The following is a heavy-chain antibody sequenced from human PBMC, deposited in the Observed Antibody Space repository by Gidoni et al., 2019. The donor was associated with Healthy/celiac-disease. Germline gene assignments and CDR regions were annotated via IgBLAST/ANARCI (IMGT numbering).Heavy chain of an antibody. V-gene: IGHV3-7*01. J-gene: IGHJ4*02. D-gene: IGHD2-21*02. CDR1: GFPFSSYW. CDR3: ARVKYCGGDCWAYYFDY. Sequence: EVQLVESGGGLVQPGGSLSLSCAASGFPFSSYWMSWVRQAPGKGLEWVANRKQDGSEKYYVDSVKGRFTISRDNAKNSLYLQMNSLRAEDTAVYYCARVKYCGGDCWAYYFDYWGQGTLVTVSS. CDR2: RKQDGSEK.